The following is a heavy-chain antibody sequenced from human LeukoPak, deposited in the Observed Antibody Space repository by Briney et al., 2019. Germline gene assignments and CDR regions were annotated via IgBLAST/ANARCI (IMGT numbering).Heavy chain of an antibody. D-gene: IGHD3-3*01. CDR3: ATTDFGVGRPEDAFDI. CDR2: ISSSGSII. J-gene: IGHJ3*02. CDR1: GFTFSDYY. Sequence: GGSLRLSCAASGFTFSDYYMSWIRQAPGKGLEWVSYISSSGSIIYYADSVKGRFTISRDNAKNSLYLQMNSLRAEDTAVYYCATTDFGVGRPEDAFDIWGQGTMVTVSS. V-gene: IGHV3-11*04.